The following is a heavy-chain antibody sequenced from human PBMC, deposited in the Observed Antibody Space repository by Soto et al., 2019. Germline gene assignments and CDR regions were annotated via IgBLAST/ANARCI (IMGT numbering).Heavy chain of an antibody. CDR3: ARYPGIAVAGPYYFDY. CDR2: INPNGGST. CDR1: GDTFTSYY. J-gene: IGHJ4*02. V-gene: IGHV1-46*01. D-gene: IGHD6-19*01. Sequence: ASVKVSCKAPGDTFTSYYMHWVRQAPGHGLEWMGVINPNGGSTRFAQKFQGRVTMTSDTSTSTVYMELRGLTSEDTAVYYCARYPGIAVAGPYYFDYWGQGTLVTVSS.